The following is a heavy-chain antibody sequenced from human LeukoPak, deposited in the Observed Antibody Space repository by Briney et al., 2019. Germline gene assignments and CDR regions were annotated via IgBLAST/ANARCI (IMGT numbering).Heavy chain of an antibody. CDR2: IYTSAYT. CDR1: GFPISSYD. CDR3: ARQIRPYDSSNYHGSLRAYYFDF. D-gene: IGHD3-22*01. J-gene: IGHJ4*02. V-gene: IGHV4-4*09. Sequence: SETLSLTCTVTGFPISSYDWSWIRQPPGTGLEWIGFIYTSAYTNYNPSLKSRVTISVDRSKNQFSLKLSSVTAADTAVYFCARQIRPYDSSNYHGSLRAYYFDFWGQGTQVTVSS.